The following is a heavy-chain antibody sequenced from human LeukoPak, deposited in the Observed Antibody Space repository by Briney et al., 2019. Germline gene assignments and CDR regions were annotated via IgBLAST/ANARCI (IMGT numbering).Heavy chain of an antibody. CDR2: IYYSGSS. V-gene: IGHV4-59*08. D-gene: IGHD6-19*01. CDR1: GGSISSYY. J-gene: IGHJ4*02. CDR3: ASTERSVAVAGTFYFDY. Sequence: SGTLSLTCTISGGSISSYYWSWIRQPPGKGLEWIGYIYYSGSSNYNPSLKSRVTISVDTSKNQFSLKLSSVTAADTAVYYCASTERSVAVAGTFYFDYWGQGTLVTVHS.